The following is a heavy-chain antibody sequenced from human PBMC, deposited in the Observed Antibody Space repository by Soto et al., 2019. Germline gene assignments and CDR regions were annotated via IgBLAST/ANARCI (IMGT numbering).Heavy chain of an antibody. CDR2: INHSGST. D-gene: IGHD3-3*01. CDR3: ARVRFLAWLLYRSWFDP. V-gene: IGHV4-34*01. J-gene: IGHJ5*02. CDR1: GGSFSGYY. Sequence: QVQLQQWGAGLLKPSETLSLTCAVYGGSFSGYYWSWIRQPPGKGLEWIGEINHSGSTNYNPSLKSRVTISVDTSKNQFSLKLSSVTAADTAVYYCARVRFLAWLLYRSWFDPWGQGTLVTVSS.